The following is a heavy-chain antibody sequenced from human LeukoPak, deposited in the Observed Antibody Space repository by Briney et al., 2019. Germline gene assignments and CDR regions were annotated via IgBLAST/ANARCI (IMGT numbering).Heavy chain of an antibody. J-gene: IGHJ4*02. CDR3: ARDWGKGDY. CDR1: GFTFSSYG. D-gene: IGHD3-16*01. CDR2: ISYDGSKK. Sequence: QPGGSLRLSCAASGFTFSSYGMYWVRQAPGKGLEWVTVISYDGSKKYYADSVKGRFTVSRDNSKNTVYLQMNSLRAEDTAVYYCARDWGKGDYWGQGTLVTVSS. V-gene: IGHV3-30*03.